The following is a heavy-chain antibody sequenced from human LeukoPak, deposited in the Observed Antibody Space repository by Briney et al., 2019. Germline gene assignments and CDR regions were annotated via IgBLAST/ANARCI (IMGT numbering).Heavy chain of an antibody. CDR2: ISGSGGST. J-gene: IGHJ6*02. CDR1: GFTFSSYA. CDR3: AKDGSSSSWYWADYGMDV. Sequence: GGSLRLSRAASGFTFSSYAMSWVRQAPGKGLEWVSAISGSGGSTYYADSVKGRFTISRDNSKNTLYLQMNSLRAEDTAVYYCAKDGSSSSWYWADYGMDVWGQGTTVTVSS. V-gene: IGHV3-23*01. D-gene: IGHD6-13*01.